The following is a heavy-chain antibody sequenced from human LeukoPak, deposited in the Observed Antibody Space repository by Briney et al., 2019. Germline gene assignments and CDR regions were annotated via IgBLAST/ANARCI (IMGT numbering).Heavy chain of an antibody. CDR3: ARGGGTVDTAMVWYYFDY. CDR2: IYYSGST. V-gene: IGHV4-4*02. Sequence: SGTLSLTCTVSGDSITNDNWWSWVRQPPGKGLEWIGSIYYSGSTNYNPSLKSRVTISVDTSKNQFSLKLSSVTAADTAVYYCARGGGTVDTAMVWYYFDYWGQGTLVTVSS. D-gene: IGHD5-18*01. J-gene: IGHJ4*02. CDR1: GDSITNDNW.